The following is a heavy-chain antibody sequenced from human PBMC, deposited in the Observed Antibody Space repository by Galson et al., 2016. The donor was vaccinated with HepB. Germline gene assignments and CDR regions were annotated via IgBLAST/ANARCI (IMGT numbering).Heavy chain of an antibody. J-gene: IGHJ5*02. D-gene: IGHD3-3*01. V-gene: IGHV3-23*01. Sequence: SLRLSCAASGFTFSTYAMTWVRQAPGKGLEWVSALSGSGTSAYYADSVKGRFTISRDNSKNTLYLQMNSLRAEDTAVYYYAKGVHYDFWSGYTNWFDPWGQGTLVTVSS. CDR3: AKGVHYDFWSGYTNWFDP. CDR2: LSGSGTSA. CDR1: GFTFSTYA.